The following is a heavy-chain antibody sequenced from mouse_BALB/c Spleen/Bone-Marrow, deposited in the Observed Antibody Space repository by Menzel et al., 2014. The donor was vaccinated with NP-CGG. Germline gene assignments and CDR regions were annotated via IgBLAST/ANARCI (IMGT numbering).Heavy chain of an antibody. Sequence: EVHLVESGGGLVKPGGSLKLSCAASGFAFSSYEVSWVRQTPEKRLEWVAYISSGGRSTYYPDTVKGRFTVSRDNAKNTLYLQMSSLKSEDTAMYYCARQGYGYDERGFYYAMDYWGQGTSVTVSS. D-gene: IGHD2-2*01. CDR1: GFAFSSYE. CDR3: ARQGYGYDERGFYYAMDY. CDR2: ISSGGRST. V-gene: IGHV5-12-1*01. J-gene: IGHJ4*01.